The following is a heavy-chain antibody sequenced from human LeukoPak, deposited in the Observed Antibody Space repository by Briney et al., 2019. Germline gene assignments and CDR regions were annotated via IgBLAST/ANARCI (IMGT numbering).Heavy chain of an antibody. CDR2: INAGNGNT. CDR1: EYTFTSYA. CDR3: ARGSGQQLVHANWFDP. J-gene: IGHJ5*02. V-gene: IGHV1-3*01. Sequence: ASVKVSCKASEYTFTSYAMHWVRQAPGQRLEWMGWINAGNGNTKYSQKFQGRVTITRDTSASTAYMELSSLRSEDTAVYYCARGSGQQLVHANWFDPWGQGTLVTVSS. D-gene: IGHD6-13*01.